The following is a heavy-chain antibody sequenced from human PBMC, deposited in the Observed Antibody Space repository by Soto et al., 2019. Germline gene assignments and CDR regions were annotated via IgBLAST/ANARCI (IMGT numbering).Heavy chain of an antibody. Sequence: QVQLVQSGAEVKRPGASVKVSCKASGYTFTSFGISWVRQAPGQGLEWMGWISGDTGNTNYAQNLQGRVTMTTDTSTTTAYMELGGLRSDDTAGYYCARGGYCRGGGWPEPDPWGQGNLVTVSS. D-gene: IGHD2-15*01. CDR1: GYTFTSFG. V-gene: IGHV1-18*01. CDR3: ARGGYCRGGGWPEPDP. CDR2: ISGDTGNT. J-gene: IGHJ5*02.